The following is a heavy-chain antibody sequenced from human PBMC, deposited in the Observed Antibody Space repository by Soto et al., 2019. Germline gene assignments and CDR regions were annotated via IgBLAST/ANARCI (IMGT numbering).Heavy chain of an antibody. CDR2: ISYDGSNK. J-gene: IGHJ5*02. D-gene: IGHD2-2*01. CDR3: AKDSHQPTNWFDP. Sequence: GSLRLSCAASGFTFSSYAMHWVRQAPGKGLEWVAVISYDGSNKYYTDSVKGRFTISRDNSKNTVYLQMNSLRAEDTAVYYCAKDSHQPTNWFDPWGQGTLVTVSS. V-gene: IGHV3-30-3*01. CDR1: GFTFSSYA.